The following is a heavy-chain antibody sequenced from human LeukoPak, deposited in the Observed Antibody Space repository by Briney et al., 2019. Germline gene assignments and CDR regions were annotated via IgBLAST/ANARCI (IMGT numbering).Heavy chain of an antibody. D-gene: IGHD1-26*01. CDR1: GGSISSYY. CDR3: AREATGWEPLRTYFDY. J-gene: IGHJ4*02. V-gene: IGHV4-4*07. Sequence: SETLSLTCTVSGGSISSYYWSWIRQPAGKGLEWIGRIYTSGSTNYNPSLKSRVTMSVDTSKKQFSLKLSSVTAADTAVYYCAREATGWEPLRTYFDYWGQGTLVTVSS. CDR2: IYTSGST.